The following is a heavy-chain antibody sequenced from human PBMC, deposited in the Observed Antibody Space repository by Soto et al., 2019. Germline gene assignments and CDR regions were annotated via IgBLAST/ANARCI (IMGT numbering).Heavy chain of an antibody. CDR1: GFSFISHA. CDR3: ARDLANWYFDL. CDR2: ISGSGGSS. J-gene: IGHJ2*01. V-gene: IGHV3-23*01. Sequence: EVQLLESGGNLVQPGGSLRLSCAASGFSFISHAMSWVRQAPGKGLEVVSGISGSGGSSFYADSVKGRFTISRDNSKNALSLQMNSVRAEDTALCYCARDLANWYFDLWGRGTLVTVSS.